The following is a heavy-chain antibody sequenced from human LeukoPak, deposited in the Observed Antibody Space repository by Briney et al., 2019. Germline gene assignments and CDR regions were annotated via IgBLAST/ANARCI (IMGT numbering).Heavy chain of an antibody. CDR1: GYSISSGYY. CDR3: ARSKGSGNYFDY. D-gene: IGHD3-10*01. CDR2: ISDSGNT. V-gene: IGHV4-38-2*01. J-gene: IGHJ4*02. Sequence: SETLSLTCAVSGYSISSGYYWGWIRQPPGKGLEWVGYISDSGNTNYNPSLKRRVTISIDTSKNQFSLKLTSVTAADTAIYYCARSKGSGNYFDYWGQGTLVTVSS.